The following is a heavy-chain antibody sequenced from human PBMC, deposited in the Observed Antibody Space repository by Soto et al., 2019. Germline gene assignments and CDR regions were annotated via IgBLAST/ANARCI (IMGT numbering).Heavy chain of an antibody. Sequence: QVQLVQSGAEVTKPGASVKVSCRASGYTFTTYDINWVRQATGQGLEWMGWMSPNSGATGYAQKFQGRVTMTRDTSIRTANLELSNLRAEDTAIYYCARGVEADVDVWGRGTTVTVSS. D-gene: IGHD6-19*01. V-gene: IGHV1-8*01. CDR3: ARGVEADVDV. J-gene: IGHJ6*02. CDR1: GYTFTTYD. CDR2: MSPNSGAT.